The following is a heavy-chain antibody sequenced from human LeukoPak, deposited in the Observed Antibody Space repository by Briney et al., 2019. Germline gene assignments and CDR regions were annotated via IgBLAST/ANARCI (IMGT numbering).Heavy chain of an antibody. CDR2: IKQDGSEK. D-gene: IGHD2-2*01. V-gene: IGHV3-7*01. CDR3: ARGAKVVPAVYYFDY. CDR1: GFTFSRYW. J-gene: IGHJ4*02. Sequence: GGSLRLSCAASGFTFSRYWMSWVRQAPGKGLEGVANIKQDGSEKYYVDSVKGRFTISRDNAKNSLYLEMNSLRAEDTAVYYCARGAKVVPAVYYFDYWGQGTLVTVSS.